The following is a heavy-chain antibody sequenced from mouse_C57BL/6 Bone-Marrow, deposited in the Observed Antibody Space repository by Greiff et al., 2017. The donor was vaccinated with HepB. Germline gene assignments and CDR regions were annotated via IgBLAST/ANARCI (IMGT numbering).Heavy chain of an antibody. CDR3: ARLGVGYYYAMDY. J-gene: IGHJ4*01. CDR1: GYTFTSYW. CDR2: IDPSDSYT. D-gene: IGHD2-2*01. Sequence: QVQLQQPGAELVMPGASVKLSCKASGYTFTSYWMHWVKQRPGQGLEWIGEIDPSDSYTNYNQKFKGKSTLTVDKSSSTAYMQLSSLTSEDSAVYYCARLGVGYYYAMDYWGQGTSVTVSS. V-gene: IGHV1-69*01.